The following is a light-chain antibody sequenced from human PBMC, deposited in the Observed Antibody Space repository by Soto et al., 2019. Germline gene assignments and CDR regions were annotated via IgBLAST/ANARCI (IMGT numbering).Light chain of an antibody. CDR2: GAS. CDR3: QQYNNWPLT. Sequence: EIVMTQSPATLSVSPGERATLSCRASQSVSSNLAWHQQRPVQAPRLLIYGASTRATGVPARFSGGGSGTEFTLTITSLQSEDFAVYWCQQYNNWPLTFGPGTRLEI. V-gene: IGKV3D-15*01. CDR1: QSVSSN. J-gene: IGKJ5*01.